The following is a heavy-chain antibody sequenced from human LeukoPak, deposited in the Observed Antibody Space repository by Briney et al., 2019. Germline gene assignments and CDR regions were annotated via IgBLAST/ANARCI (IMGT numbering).Heavy chain of an antibody. V-gene: IGHV3-23*01. Sequence: GGSLRLSCAASGFTFSSYAMSWVRQAPGTGLEWVSAISGSGGSTYYADSVKGRFTISRDNSKNTLYLQMNSLRAEDTAVYYCAKDHYDFWSGYPYYFDYWGQETLVTVSS. J-gene: IGHJ4*02. CDR1: GFTFSSYA. D-gene: IGHD3-3*01. CDR3: AKDHYDFWSGYPYYFDY. CDR2: ISGSGGST.